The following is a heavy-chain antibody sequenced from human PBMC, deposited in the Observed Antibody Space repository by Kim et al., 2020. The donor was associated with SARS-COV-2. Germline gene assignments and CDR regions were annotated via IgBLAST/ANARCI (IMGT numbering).Heavy chain of an antibody. J-gene: IGHJ4*02. Sequence: GGSLRLSCAASRFTFSSYGLHWVRQAPGKGLEWVAVLWYDGSNKYHADSVKGRFTISRDNSKNTLYLQMNNLRAEDTAVYYCAKERRKYCSGGSCHLEYWGQGTLVTVSS. CDR2: LWYDGSNK. CDR3: AKERRKYCSGGSCHLEY. D-gene: IGHD2-15*01. CDR1: RFTFSSYG. V-gene: IGHV3-33*06.